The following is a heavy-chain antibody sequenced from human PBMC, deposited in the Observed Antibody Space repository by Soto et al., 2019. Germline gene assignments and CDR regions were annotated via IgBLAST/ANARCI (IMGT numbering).Heavy chain of an antibody. V-gene: IGHV3-7*03. Sequence: GGSLRLSCAVSGFTLSRFWMSWVRQAPGKGLEWVANIKEDGSEKYYVDSAKGRFTISRDNAKNSLILQMNSLLAVNTAVYFCTCQPPCRNYNKYARNYLCQETQDTVS. CDR2: IKEDGSEK. CDR1: GFTLSRFW. CDR3: TCQPPCRNYNKYARNY. J-gene: IGHJ4*02. D-gene: IGHD4-4*01.